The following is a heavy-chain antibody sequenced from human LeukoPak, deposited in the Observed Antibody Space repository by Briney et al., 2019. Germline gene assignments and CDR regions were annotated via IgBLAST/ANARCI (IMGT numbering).Heavy chain of an antibody. CDR3: ARSIAAAGLAYFQH. CDR1: GGSISSGSYY. Sequence: PSQTLSLTCTVSGGSISSGSYYWSWIRQPAGKGLEWIGRIYTSGSTNYNPSLKSRVTMSVDTSKNQFSLKLSSVTAADTAVYYCARSIAAAGLAYFQHWGQGTLLTVSS. J-gene: IGHJ1*01. D-gene: IGHD6-13*01. CDR2: IYTSGST. V-gene: IGHV4-61*02.